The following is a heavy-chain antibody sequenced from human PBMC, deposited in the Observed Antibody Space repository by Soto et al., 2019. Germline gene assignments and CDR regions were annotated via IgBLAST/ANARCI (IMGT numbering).Heavy chain of an antibody. D-gene: IGHD6-19*01. J-gene: IGHJ6*02. V-gene: IGHV5-51*01. CDR2: IYPGDSDT. Sequence: GGALKISCKASWYSFTTYWIGWGRPMPGKRLEGVGIIYPGDSDTKYSPSLQGQVSISADTSISTAYLQWTSLKASDTAMYYCARSRRGAYSSGFFSPSGYYHYGIDVWGQGSKVTVSS. CDR3: ARSRRGAYSSGFFSPSGYYHYGIDV. CDR1: WYSFTTYW.